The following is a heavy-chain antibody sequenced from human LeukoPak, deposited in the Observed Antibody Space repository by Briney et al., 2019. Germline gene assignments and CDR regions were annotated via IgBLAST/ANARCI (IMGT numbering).Heavy chain of an antibody. Sequence: ASVMVSCKVPGYILTELCMNWVRQAPGKWLELMGGSDPEDGETIYAQKFQGRVTMTEDTSTDTAYMELSSLRSEDTAVYYCATVGATRSNYYYYGMDVWGQGTTVTVSS. CDR2: SDPEDGET. CDR3: ATVGATRSNYYYYGMDV. V-gene: IGHV1-24*01. J-gene: IGHJ6*02. CDR1: GYILTELC. D-gene: IGHD1-26*01.